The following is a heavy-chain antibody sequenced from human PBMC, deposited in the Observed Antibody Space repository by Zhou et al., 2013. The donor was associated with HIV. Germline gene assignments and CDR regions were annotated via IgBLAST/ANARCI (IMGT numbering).Heavy chain of an antibody. V-gene: IGHV1-8*01. Sequence: QVQLVQSGAEVKRPGASVKVSCKVSGHALSDLSIHWVRQAPGKGLEWMGWMNPRSGNTGYAQKFQGRVTFTRNTSISTAYMELSSLRSEDTAVYYCARGLRVSTWHNRALYYYYYMTSGQGDDGHRLL. J-gene: IGHJ6*03. D-gene: IGHD2-2*01. CDR2: MNPRSGNT. CDR3: ARGLRVSTWHNRALYYYYYMTS. CDR1: GHALSDLS.